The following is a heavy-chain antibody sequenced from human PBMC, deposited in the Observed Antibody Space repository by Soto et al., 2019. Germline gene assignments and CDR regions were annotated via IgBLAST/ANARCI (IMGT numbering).Heavy chain of an antibody. V-gene: IGHV4-34*01. Sequence: PSDTLSLTCAVYGGSFSSYYWSWIRQPPGKGLEWIGEINHSGSTNYNPSLKSRVTISVDTSKNQFSLKLSSVTAADTAVYYCARCGDLRGWDIVVVVAATPPAFDIWGQGTMVTVSS. D-gene: IGHD2-15*01. CDR2: INHSGST. CDR3: ARCGDLRGWDIVVVVAATPPAFDI. J-gene: IGHJ3*02. CDR1: GGSFSSYY.